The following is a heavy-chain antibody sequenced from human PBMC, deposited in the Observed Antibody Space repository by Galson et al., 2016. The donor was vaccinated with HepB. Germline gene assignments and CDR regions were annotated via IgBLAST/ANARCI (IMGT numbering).Heavy chain of an antibody. V-gene: IGHV3-48*03. CDR2: SGYSGTT. J-gene: IGHJ6*02. CDR1: GFSLTNHE. D-gene: IGHD3-3*01. Sequence: SLRLSCAVSGFSLTNHEMNWVRQAPGKGLEWLSYSGYSGTTYYADSVKGRFTISRDNAKNSLFLQMNSLRTDDSGVYFCVRGTSKSWYGYKRSYYYTMDVWGRGTTVIVSS. CDR3: VRGTSKSWYGYKRSYYYTMDV.